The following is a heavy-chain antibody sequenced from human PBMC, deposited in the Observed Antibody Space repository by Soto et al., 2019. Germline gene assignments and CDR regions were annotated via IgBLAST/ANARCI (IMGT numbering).Heavy chain of an antibody. V-gene: IGHV4-34*01. Sequence: QVQLQQWGAGLLKPSETLSLTCAVYGGSFSGYYWSWIRQPPGKGLEWIGEIHHSGSTNYNPSLKSRVTITVDTPKNQFSLKLSSVTAADTAVYYCARREVATIRNWFDPWGQGTLVTVSS. D-gene: IGHD5-12*01. CDR1: GGSFSGYY. J-gene: IGHJ5*02. CDR3: ARREVATIRNWFDP. CDR2: IHHSGST.